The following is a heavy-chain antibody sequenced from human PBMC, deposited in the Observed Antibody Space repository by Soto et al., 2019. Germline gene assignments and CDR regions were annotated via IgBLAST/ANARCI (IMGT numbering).Heavy chain of an antibody. CDR3: ARDVRLQHHTGQYDCWSAKNNWLDS. CDR1: GGSISPYY. V-gene: IGHV4-59*01. D-gene: IGHD3-3*01. Sequence: SETLSLTCTVSGGSISPYYWSWIRQPPGKVLEWIGYISYSGITHYNPSLKSRVTISVDTSKNQFSLKLSSVTAADTAVYYCARDVRLQHHTGQYDCWSAKNNWLDSWGQGTLVTVSS. CDR2: ISYSGIT. J-gene: IGHJ5*01.